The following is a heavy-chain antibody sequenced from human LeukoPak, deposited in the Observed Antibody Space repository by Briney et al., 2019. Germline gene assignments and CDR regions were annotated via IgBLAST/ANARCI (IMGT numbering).Heavy chain of an antibody. Sequence: SETLSLTCAVSGGSISSSNWWSWVRQPPGKGLEWIGEIYHSGSTNYNPSLKSRVTISVDKSKNQFSLKLSSVTAADTAVYYCARHENYYDSPFDYWGQGTLVTVSS. CDR1: GGSISSSNW. CDR2: IYHSGST. D-gene: IGHD3-22*01. J-gene: IGHJ4*02. CDR3: ARHENYYDSPFDY. V-gene: IGHV4-4*02.